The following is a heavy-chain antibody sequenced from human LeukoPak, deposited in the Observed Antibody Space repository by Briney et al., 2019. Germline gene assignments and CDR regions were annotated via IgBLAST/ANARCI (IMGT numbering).Heavy chain of an antibody. CDR1: GGTFSSYA. CDR2: IIPILGIA. CDR3: ARDHYYDSSGYRGNDAFDI. V-gene: IGHV1-69*04. D-gene: IGHD3-22*01. J-gene: IGHJ3*02. Sequence: GASVKVSCKASGGTFSSYAISWVRQAPGQGLEWMGRIIPILGIANYAQKFQGRVTITADKFTSTAYMELSSLRSEDTAVHYCARDHYYDSSGYRGNDAFDIWGQGTMVTVSS.